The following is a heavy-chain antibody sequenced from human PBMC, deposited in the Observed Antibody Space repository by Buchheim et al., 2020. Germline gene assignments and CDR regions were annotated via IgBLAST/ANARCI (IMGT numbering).Heavy chain of an antibody. Sequence: EVQLLESGGDLVQPGGSLRLSCAASGFTFSNYAMTWVRQAPGKGLEWVSTINDSGDKTYYADSVKGRFTISRDNSKNTLYLQMDSLGVEDTAVYYCARGGVEMATTGYYYYGMDVWGQGTT. D-gene: IGHD5-24*01. CDR1: GFTFSNYA. J-gene: IGHJ6*02. CDR2: INDSGDKT. V-gene: IGHV3-23*01. CDR3: ARGGVEMATTGYYYYGMDV.